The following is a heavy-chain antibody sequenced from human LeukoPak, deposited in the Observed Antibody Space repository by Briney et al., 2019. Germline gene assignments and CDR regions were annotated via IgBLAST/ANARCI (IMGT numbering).Heavy chain of an antibody. CDR2: LKQYGSEK. CDR1: GFTFSSYW. D-gene: IGHD2-2*02. J-gene: IGHJ6*03. V-gene: IGHV3-7*01. Sequence: PGGSLRFSCAALGFTFSSYWLSWVGQAPGKGWDGVAKLKQYGSEKYYVYSVRVRFNISRDNAKNSLYLQMNSLRAEDTAVYYCARVRDCSSTSCYTGDMDVWGKGTTVTVSS. CDR3: ARVRDCSSTSCYTGDMDV.